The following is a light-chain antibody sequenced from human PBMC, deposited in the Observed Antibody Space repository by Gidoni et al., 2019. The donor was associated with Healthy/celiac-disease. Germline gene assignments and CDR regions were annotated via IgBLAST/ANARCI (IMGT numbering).Light chain of an antibody. CDR1: QRVSSSY. CDR2: DAS. Sequence: EIVLTQSPATLSLSPGERATLSSGASQRVSSSYLAWYQQKPGLAPRLLIYDASSRATGIPDRFSGSGSGTDFTLTISRLEPEDFAVYYCQQYGSSPITFGQGTRLEIK. J-gene: IGKJ5*01. V-gene: IGKV3D-20*01. CDR3: QQYGSSPIT.